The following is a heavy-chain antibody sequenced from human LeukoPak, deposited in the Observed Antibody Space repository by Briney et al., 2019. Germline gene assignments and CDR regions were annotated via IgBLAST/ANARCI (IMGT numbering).Heavy chain of an antibody. CDR3: ARRRYAFDI. CDR2: INHSGST. Sequence: SETLSLTCTVSGYSISSGYYWGWIRQPPGKGLEWIGEINHSGSTNYNPSLKSRVTISVDTSKNQFSLKLSSVTAADTAVYYCARRRYAFDIWGQGTMVTVSS. D-gene: IGHD4-17*01. CDR1: GYSISSGYY. V-gene: IGHV4-38-2*02. J-gene: IGHJ3*02.